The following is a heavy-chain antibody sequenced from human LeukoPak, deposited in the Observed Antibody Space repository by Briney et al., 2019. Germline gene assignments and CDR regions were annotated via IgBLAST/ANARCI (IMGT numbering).Heavy chain of an antibody. D-gene: IGHD6-19*01. CDR3: ATSVTSSSGWYYGY. J-gene: IGHJ4*02. V-gene: IGHV4-39*01. CDR2: IYYGGRT. Sequence: NSSETLSLTCSVSGGFISSLSYYWGWVRQPPGKGLEWIGSIYYGGRTYYNPSLKSRVTMPVDTSKNQFSLKLSSVTAADTAIYYCATSVTSSSGWYYGYWGQGSLVTVSS. CDR1: GGFISSLSYY.